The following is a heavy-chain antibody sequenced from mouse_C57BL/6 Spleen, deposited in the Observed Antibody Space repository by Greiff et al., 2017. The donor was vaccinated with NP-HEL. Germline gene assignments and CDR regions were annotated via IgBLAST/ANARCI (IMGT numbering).Heavy chain of an antibody. CDR2: ISYDGSN. Sequence: EVKLQESGPGLVKPSQSLSLTCSVTGYSITSGYYWNWIRQFPGNKLEWMGYISYDGSNNYNPSLTNRISITRDTSKNQFFLKLNSVTTEDTATYYCARGVIYYGNSYFDYWGQGTTLTVSS. J-gene: IGHJ2*01. CDR1: GYSITSGYY. CDR3: ARGVIYYGNSYFDY. V-gene: IGHV3-6*01. D-gene: IGHD2-1*01.